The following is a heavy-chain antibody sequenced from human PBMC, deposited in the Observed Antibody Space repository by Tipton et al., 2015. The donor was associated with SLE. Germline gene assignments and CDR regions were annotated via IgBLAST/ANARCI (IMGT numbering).Heavy chain of an antibody. CDR3: ARGPRVGDYYYYYYMDV. D-gene: IGHD1-26*01. CDR2: IYYSGST. Sequence: GLVKPSETLSLTCNVSGYSIRDGYYWGWIRQAPGKGLEWIGSIYYSGSTYYNPSLKSRVTISVDTSKNQFSLKLSSVTAADTAVYYCARGPRVGDYYYYYYMDVWGKGTTVTVSS. V-gene: IGHV4-38-2*02. J-gene: IGHJ6*03. CDR1: GYSIRDGYY.